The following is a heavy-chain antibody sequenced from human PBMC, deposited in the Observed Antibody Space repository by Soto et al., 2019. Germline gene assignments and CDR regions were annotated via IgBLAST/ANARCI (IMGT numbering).Heavy chain of an antibody. CDR1: GGTFSSYA. CDR2: IIPIFGTA. V-gene: IGHV1-69*01. CDR3: ARDRVVVTAIQNDAFDI. Sequence: QVQLVQSGAEVKKPGSSVKVSCKASGGTFSSYAISWVRQAPGQGLEWMGGIIPIFGTANYAQKFQGRVTITADESTRTAYMELSSLRSEDTAVYYCARDRVVVTAIQNDAFDIWGQGTMVTVSS. J-gene: IGHJ3*02. D-gene: IGHD2-21*02.